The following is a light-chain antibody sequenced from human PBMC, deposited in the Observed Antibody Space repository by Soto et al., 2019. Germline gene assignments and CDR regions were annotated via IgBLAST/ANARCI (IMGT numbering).Light chain of an antibody. CDR1: QSISSY. CDR3: QQSYSTLTWT. V-gene: IGKV1-39*01. CDR2: AAS. Sequence: DIPLTQSPSSLSASVGDRVTITCRASQSISSYVSWYQQIPGKAPKLLIYAASNLQGGVPSRFSGSGSGTDFTLTISSLQPEDFATYYCQQSYSTLTWTFGQGTKVEI. J-gene: IGKJ1*01.